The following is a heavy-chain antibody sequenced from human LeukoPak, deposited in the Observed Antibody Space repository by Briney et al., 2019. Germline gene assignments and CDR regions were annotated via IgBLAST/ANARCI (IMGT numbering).Heavy chain of an antibody. CDR3: ARGLDLRPDYFDY. Sequence: SVKVSCKASGGTFSSYAISWVRQAPGQGLEWMGGIIPIFGTANYAQKFQGRVTITADESTSTAYMELSSLRSEDTAVYYCARGLDLRPDYFDYCGQGTLVTVSS. CDR2: IIPIFGTA. D-gene: IGHD1-7*01. J-gene: IGHJ4*02. CDR1: GGTFSSYA. V-gene: IGHV1-69*13.